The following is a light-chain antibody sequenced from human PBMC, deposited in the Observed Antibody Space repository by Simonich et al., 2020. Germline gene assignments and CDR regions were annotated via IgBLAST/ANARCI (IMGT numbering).Light chain of an antibody. CDR3: QVWDSSSDHVV. J-gene: IGLJ2*01. CDR2: DDS. V-gene: IGLV3-21*03. Sequence: SYVLTQPPSVSVAPGKTARITCGGNNIGSKSVHWYQQKPGQAPVLVVYDDSDRPSGIPERCSVSNSGNTATLTSSRVEAGDEADYYCQVWDSSSDHVVFGGGTKLTVL. CDR1: NIGSKS.